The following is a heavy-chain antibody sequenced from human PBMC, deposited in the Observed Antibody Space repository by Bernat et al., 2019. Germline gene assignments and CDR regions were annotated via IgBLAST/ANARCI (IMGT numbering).Heavy chain of an antibody. CDR3: AAAPSQVPAANIWFDP. CDR2: INPYNGNT. CDR1: GYTFINYG. D-gene: IGHD2-2*01. Sequence: QVQLLQSGTDVKKPGASLRVSCKASGYTFINYGITWVRQAPGQGLEWMGWINPYNGNTNYAQTVQGRVTMTTDTSTSAAYMEMTSPRSDDTAVYYCAAAPSQVPAANIWFDPWGQGTLVTVSS. V-gene: IGHV1-18*01. J-gene: IGHJ5*01.